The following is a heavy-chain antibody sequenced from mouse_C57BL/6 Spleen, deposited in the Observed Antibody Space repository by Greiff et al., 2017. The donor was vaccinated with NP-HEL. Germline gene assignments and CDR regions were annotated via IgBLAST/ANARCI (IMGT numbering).Heavy chain of an antibody. Sequence: VKLQESGPELVKPGASVKISCKASGYAFSSSWMNWVKQRPGKGLEWIGRIYPGDGDTNYNGKFKGKATLTADKSSSTAYMQLSSLTSEDSAVYFCARTGRSKGDAMDYWGQGTSVTVSS. CDR2: IYPGDGDT. J-gene: IGHJ4*01. CDR3: ARTGRSKGDAMDY. V-gene: IGHV1-82*01. CDR1: GYAFSSSW.